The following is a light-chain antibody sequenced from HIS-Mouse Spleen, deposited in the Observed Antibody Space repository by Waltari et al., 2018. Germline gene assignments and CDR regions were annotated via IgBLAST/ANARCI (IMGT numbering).Light chain of an antibody. V-gene: IGLV2-8*01. CDR2: EVS. Sequence: QSALTQPPSASGSPAQSVTISCPGTSSYDGGYNYVPWYQQHPGNAPKLMIYEVSRRPSGVPDRFSGSKSGNTASLTVSGLQAEDEADYYCSSYAGSNNYVFGTGTKVTVL. J-gene: IGLJ1*01. CDR1: SSYDGGYNY. CDR3: SSYAGSNNYV.